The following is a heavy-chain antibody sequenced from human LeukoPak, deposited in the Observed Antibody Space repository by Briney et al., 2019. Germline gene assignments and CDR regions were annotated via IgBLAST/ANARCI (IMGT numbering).Heavy chain of an antibody. V-gene: IGHV3-53*01. CDR2: IYSGGST. D-gene: IGHD7-27*01. CDR3: ARDPRAPGGMDV. Sequence: PGRSLRLSCAASGFTVITNYMSWVRQAPGKGLEWVSGIYSGGSTYYADSVKGRFTISRDNSKNTVYLQMNSLRAEDTAVYYCARDPRAPGGMDVWGQGTTVTVSS. CDR1: GFTVITNY. J-gene: IGHJ6*02.